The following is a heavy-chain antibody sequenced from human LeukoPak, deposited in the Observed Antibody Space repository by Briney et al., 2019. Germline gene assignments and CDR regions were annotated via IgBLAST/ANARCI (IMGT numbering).Heavy chain of an antibody. J-gene: IGHJ6*03. V-gene: IGHV3-30*04. D-gene: IGHD1-7*01. Sequence: GGSLRLSCAASGFTFSSYAMHWVRQAPGKGLEWVAVISYDGSNKYYADSVKGRFTISRDNSKNTLYLQMNSLRAEDTAVYYCARAKELVYYYYYMDVWGKGTTVTVSS. CDR1: GFTFSSYA. CDR2: ISYDGSNK. CDR3: ARAKELVYYYYYMDV.